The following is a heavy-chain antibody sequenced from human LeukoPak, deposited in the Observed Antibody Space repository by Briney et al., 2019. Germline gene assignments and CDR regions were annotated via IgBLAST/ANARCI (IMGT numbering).Heavy chain of an antibody. D-gene: IGHD3-10*01. CDR2: IYYSGST. CDR1: GGSISSGGYY. V-gene: IGHV4-31*03. Sequence: PSETLSLTCTVSGGSISSGGYYWSWIRQHPGTGLEWIGYIYYSGSTYYNPSLKSRVTISVDTSKNQFSLKLSSVTAADTAVYYCARVLWFGESHVDYWGQGTLVTVSS. J-gene: IGHJ4*02. CDR3: ARVLWFGESHVDY.